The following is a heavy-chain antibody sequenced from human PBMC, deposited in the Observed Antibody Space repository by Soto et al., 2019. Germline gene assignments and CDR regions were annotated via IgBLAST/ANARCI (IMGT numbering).Heavy chain of an antibody. D-gene: IGHD5-18*01. CDR3: ARAGYLQGFES. CDR2: TRSKEHNYIK. V-gene: IGHV3-72*01. J-gene: IGHJ4*01. CDR1: GLTLSDHY. Sequence: GGSLRLSCAVTGLTLSDHYMDWVRQAPGKGLEWVARTRSKEHNYIKEYAASVTGRFSISRDDSENSLYLQMNSLKTEDTAVYYCARAGYLQGFESWGHGTLVTVSS.